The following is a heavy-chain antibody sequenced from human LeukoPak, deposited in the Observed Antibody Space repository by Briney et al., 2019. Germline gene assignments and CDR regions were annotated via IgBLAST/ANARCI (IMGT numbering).Heavy chain of an antibody. CDR3: ARSVYYSDSSDYYYVIGY. V-gene: IGHV3-23*01. Sequence: PGGSLRLSCAASGFPFRSYDMSWVRQSPGKGLEWVSTISGRGGFTYYADSVKGRFTISRDSSKLYLQMSTLRAEDTAVYYCARSVYYSDSSDYYYVIGYWGQGTLVTVSS. CDR1: GFPFRSYD. D-gene: IGHD3-22*01. CDR2: ISGRGGFT. J-gene: IGHJ4*02.